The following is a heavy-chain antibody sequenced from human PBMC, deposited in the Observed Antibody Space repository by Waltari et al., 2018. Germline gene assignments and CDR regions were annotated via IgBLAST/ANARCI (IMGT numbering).Heavy chain of an antibody. V-gene: IGHV4-59*01. CDR3: AGAGESSSYMDV. CDR1: GGSISSYY. D-gene: IGHD6-13*01. Sequence: QVQLQESGPGLVKPSETLSLTCTVSGGSISSYYWSWIRQPPGKGLEWIGYIYYGGSTNYNPALKSRVTISVDTSKNQFSLKLSSVTAADTAVYYCAGAGESSSYMDVWGKGTTVTISS. J-gene: IGHJ6*03. CDR2: IYYGGST.